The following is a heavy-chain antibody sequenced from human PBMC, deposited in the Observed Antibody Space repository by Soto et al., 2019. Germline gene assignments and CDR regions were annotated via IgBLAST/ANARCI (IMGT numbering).Heavy chain of an antibody. CDR2: INAGNGNT. CDR3: ARRVYGDYEGNRYSDY. J-gene: IGHJ4*02. CDR1: GYTFTSYA. Sequence: ASVKVSCKASGYTFTSYAMHWVRQAPGQRLEWMGWINAGNGNTKYSQKFQGRVTITRDTSASTAYMELSSLRSEDTAVYYCARRVYGDYEGNRYSDYWGQGTLVTVSS. D-gene: IGHD4-17*01. V-gene: IGHV1-3*01.